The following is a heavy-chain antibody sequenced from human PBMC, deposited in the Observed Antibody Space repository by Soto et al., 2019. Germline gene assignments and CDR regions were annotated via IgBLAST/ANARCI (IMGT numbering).Heavy chain of an antibody. CDR3: ARASYDNSGYYYDYFHY. D-gene: IGHD3-22*01. Sequence: GGSLRLSCAGSGFTFRNYWMSWVRQAPGKGLEWVANIKQDGSEKYYVDSVKGRFTISRDNAKNSLYLQLNSLRAEDTAVYYCARASYDNSGYYYDYFHYWGQGTLVTVYS. J-gene: IGHJ4*02. V-gene: IGHV3-7*01. CDR2: IKQDGSEK. CDR1: GFTFRNYW.